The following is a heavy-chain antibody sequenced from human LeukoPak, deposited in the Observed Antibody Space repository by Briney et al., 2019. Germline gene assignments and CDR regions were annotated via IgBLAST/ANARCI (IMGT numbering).Heavy chain of an antibody. CDR1: GYTFVTYW. D-gene: IGHD3-3*01. V-gene: IGHV5-51*01. J-gene: IGHJ6*02. CDR2: IYPGDSDT. CDR3: ARQLYYDFWSGYYTVRLYYYYGMDV. Sequence: GESLKISCKGSGYTFVTYWIGWVRQMPGKGLEWMGIIYPGDSDTRYSPSFQGQVTISADKSISTAYLQWSSLKASDTAMYYCARQLYYDFWSGYYTVRLYYYYGMDVWGQGTTVTVSS.